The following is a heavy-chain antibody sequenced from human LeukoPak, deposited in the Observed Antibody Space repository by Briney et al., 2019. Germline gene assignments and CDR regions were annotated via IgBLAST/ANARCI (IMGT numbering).Heavy chain of an antibody. CDR2: IYPGDSDT. CDR3: ARQGLGYCSSTSCSNWFDP. D-gene: IGHD2-2*01. Sequence: GESLKISCKGSGYSFTSYWIGWVRQMPGKGLEWVGIIYPGDSDTRYSPSFQGQVTISADKSISTAYLQWSSLKASDTAMYYCARQGLGYCSSTSCSNWFDPWGQGTLVTVSS. CDR1: GYSFTSYW. V-gene: IGHV5-51*01. J-gene: IGHJ5*02.